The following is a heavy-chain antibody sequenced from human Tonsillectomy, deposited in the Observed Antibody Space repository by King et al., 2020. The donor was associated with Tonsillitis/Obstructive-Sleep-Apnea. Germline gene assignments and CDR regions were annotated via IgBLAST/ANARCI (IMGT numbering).Heavy chain of an antibody. CDR1: GFTFSNAW. CDR2: IKSKTDGGTT. D-gene: IGHD4-17*01. J-gene: IGHJ6*02. CDR3: TTRGTVTTGYSSYGMDV. V-gene: IGHV3-15*07. Sequence: VQLVESGGGLVKPGGSLRLSCAASGFTFSNAWMNWVRQAPGKGLEWVGRIKSKTDGGTTDYAAPVKGRFTISRDDSKNTLYLQMNSLKTQDTAVYYCTTRGTVTTGYSSYGMDVWGQGTTVTVS.